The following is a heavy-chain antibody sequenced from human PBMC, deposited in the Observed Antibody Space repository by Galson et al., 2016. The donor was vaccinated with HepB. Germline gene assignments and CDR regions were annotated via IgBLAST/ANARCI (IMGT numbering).Heavy chain of an antibody. Sequence: QGLEWMGWISAHNDNKNHAQKLQGRVTMTTDTSTSTAYTELRSLRSDDTPVYYCARTGIHIVVVTAIADAFDIWGQGTMVTVSS. CDR3: ARTGIHIVVVTAIADAFDI. CDR2: ISAHNDNK. D-gene: IGHD2-21*02. J-gene: IGHJ3*02. V-gene: IGHV1-18*01.